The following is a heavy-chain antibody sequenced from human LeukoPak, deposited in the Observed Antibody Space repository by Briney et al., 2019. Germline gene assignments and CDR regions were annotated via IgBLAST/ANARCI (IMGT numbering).Heavy chain of an antibody. CDR3: ARFGANYYDSSGYYAASPFDP. CDR1: GYTFTSYD. Sequence: ASVKVSCKASGYTFTSYDINWVRQATGQGLEWMGWMNPNSGNTGYAQKFQGRVTMTRNTSISTAYMELSSLRSEDTAVYYCARFGANYYDSSGYYAASPFDPRGQGTLVTVSS. J-gene: IGHJ5*02. CDR2: MNPNSGNT. V-gene: IGHV1-8*01. D-gene: IGHD3-22*01.